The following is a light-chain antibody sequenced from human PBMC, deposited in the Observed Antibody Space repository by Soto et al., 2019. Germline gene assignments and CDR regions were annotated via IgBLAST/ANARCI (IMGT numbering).Light chain of an antibody. J-gene: IGLJ2*01. V-gene: IGLV1-40*01. CDR2: GYN. CDR3: QSYDSSLSAWV. CDR1: SSNIGAGYD. Sequence: QSLLTQPPSVSGAPGQRVTISCTGSSSNIGAGYDVHWYQQLPGTAPKLLVYGYNNRPSGVPDRFSVSKSGTSASLTITGLQTEDEADYYCQSYDSSLSAWVFDGGTKLTVL.